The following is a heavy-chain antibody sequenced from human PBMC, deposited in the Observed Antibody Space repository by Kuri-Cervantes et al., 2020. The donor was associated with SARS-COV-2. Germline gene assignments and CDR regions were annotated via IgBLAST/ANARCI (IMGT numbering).Heavy chain of an antibody. V-gene: IGHV3-48*04. CDR1: GFIFSRYS. CDR3: ATLGYCSSTSCYKRFDC. J-gene: IGHJ4*02. D-gene: IGHD2-2*02. CDR2: ICSSSSTI. Sequence: GGSLRLSCAASGFIFSRYSMNWVRQAPGKGLEWVSYICSSSSTIYNIDSVKGRFTISRDNAKNSLYLQMNSLRAEDTAVYYCATLGYCSSTSCYKRFDCWGQGTLVTVSS.